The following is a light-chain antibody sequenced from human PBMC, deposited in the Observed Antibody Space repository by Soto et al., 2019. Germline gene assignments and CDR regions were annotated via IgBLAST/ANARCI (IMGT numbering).Light chain of an antibody. CDR1: ESINQN. V-gene: IGKV3-15*01. CDR2: GAS. Sequence: ETVMTQSPATLSVSPGEGATLSCRATESINQNLAWYQQKPDQAPRLLIHGASYRATGIPDRFSGRGSGTEFTLAISRLQSEDFAVYYCQQYNTWPLTFGGGTKVEIK. CDR3: QQYNTWPLT. J-gene: IGKJ4*01.